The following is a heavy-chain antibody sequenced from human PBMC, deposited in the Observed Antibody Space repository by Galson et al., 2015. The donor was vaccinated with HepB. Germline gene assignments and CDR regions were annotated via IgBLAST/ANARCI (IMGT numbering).Heavy chain of an antibody. CDR2: IIPIFGTA. Sequence: SVKVSCKASGGTFSSYAISWARQAPGQGLEWMGGIIPIFGTANYAQKFQGRVTITADESTSTAYMELSSLRSEDTAVYYCASHVDTAMAHFDYWGQGTLVTVSS. D-gene: IGHD5-18*01. CDR1: GGTFSSYA. CDR3: ASHVDTAMAHFDY. J-gene: IGHJ4*02. V-gene: IGHV1-69*13.